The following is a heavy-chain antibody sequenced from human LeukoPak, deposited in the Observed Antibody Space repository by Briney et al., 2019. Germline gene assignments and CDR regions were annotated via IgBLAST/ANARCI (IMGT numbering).Heavy chain of an antibody. D-gene: IGHD6-13*01. CDR3: ARLIAAALLGEYYFDY. Sequence: SETLSLTCTVSGGSISSGSYYWSWIRQPAGKGLEWIGRIYTSGSTNYNPSLKSRVTISVDTSKNQFSLKLSSVTAADTAVYYCARLIAAALLGEYYFDYWGQGTLVTVSS. CDR1: GGSISSGSYY. V-gene: IGHV4-61*02. J-gene: IGHJ4*02. CDR2: IYTSGST.